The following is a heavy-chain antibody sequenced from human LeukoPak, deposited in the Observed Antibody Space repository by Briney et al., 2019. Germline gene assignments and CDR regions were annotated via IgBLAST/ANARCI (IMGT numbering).Heavy chain of an antibody. CDR2: IYHSGST. J-gene: IGHJ4*02. CDR1: GYSISSGYY. CDR3: ARRPPVYYDSSGYLN. Sequence: SETLSLTCTVSGYSISSGYYWGWIRQPPGKGLEWIGSIYHSGSTYYNPSLKSRVTISVDTSKNQFSLKLSSVTAADTAVYYCARRPPVYYDSSGYLNWGQGTLVTVSS. V-gene: IGHV4-38-2*02. D-gene: IGHD3-22*01.